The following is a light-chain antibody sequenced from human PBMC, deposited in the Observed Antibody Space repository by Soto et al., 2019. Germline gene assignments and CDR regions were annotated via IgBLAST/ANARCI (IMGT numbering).Light chain of an antibody. V-gene: IGKV3-11*01. CDR1: QSVGSY. Sequence: EIVLTQSPATLSLSPGERASLSCRASQSVGSYFAWYQQKPGQAPRLLIYDASTRATGIPARFSGSGSGTVFTLTISRLEPEDFAVYYCQERSAWPLFAFGPGTKLDVK. CDR2: DAS. J-gene: IGKJ3*01. CDR3: QERSAWPLFA.